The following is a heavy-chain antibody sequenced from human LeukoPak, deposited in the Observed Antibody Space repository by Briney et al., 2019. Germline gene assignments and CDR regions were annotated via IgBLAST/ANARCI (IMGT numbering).Heavy chain of an antibody. J-gene: IGHJ3*02. Sequence: GGSLRLSCAASGFTFSSYAMSWVRQAPGKGLEWVSYISSSSSTIYYADSVKGRFTISRDNAKNSLYLQMNSLRAEDTAVYYCARVLMGAFDIWGQGTMVTVSS. CDR2: ISSSSSTI. D-gene: IGHD2-8*01. CDR3: ARVLMGAFDI. CDR1: GFTFSSYA. V-gene: IGHV3-48*04.